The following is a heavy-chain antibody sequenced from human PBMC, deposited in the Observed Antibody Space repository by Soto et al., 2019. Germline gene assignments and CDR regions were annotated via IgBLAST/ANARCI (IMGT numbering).Heavy chain of an antibody. CDR3: ARSPQPTRGIHWYFDL. Sequence: PGGSLRLSCAASGFTFSDYPMHWVRQAPGKGLEWVAAISYDGINKYYVDSVKGRFTISRDNSKNTLYVQMNSLRAEDTALYYCARSPQPTRGIHWYFDLWGRGSLVTVSS. J-gene: IGHJ2*01. CDR1: GFTFSDYP. CDR2: ISYDGINK. V-gene: IGHV3-30*03. D-gene: IGHD1-26*01.